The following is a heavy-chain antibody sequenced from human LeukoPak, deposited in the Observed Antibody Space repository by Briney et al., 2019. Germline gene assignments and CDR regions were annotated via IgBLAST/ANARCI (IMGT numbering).Heavy chain of an antibody. Sequence: GASVKVSCKASGDTFINYFMHWVRQAPGQGLVWVGIINSSGGSVSNAQKFQGRVTLTRDTSPRAVSMYLSSLRSENTAVCFGATDDILAGSSEFDYWGQGTLVTVSS. V-gene: IGHV1-46*01. D-gene: IGHD3-9*01. CDR1: GDTFINYF. J-gene: IGHJ4*02. CDR2: INSSGGSV. CDR3: ATDDILAGSSEFDY.